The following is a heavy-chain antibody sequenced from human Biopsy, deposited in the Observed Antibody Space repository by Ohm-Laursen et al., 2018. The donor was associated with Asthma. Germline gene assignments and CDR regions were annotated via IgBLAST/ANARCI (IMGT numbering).Heavy chain of an antibody. CDR1: AGTFNTYV. CDR2: INSVFGTT. V-gene: IGHV1-69*01. D-gene: IGHD2-2*01. J-gene: IGHJ4*02. Sequence: SSETLSCNPLAGTFNTYVIGWARLAPRPGLEWLGGINSVFGTTTYPQKFQDRVTITADDSTSTVYMELSSLRSEDTAVYYCARKAGSCISRTCYSLDFWGQGTLVTVSS. CDR3: ARKAGSCISRTCYSLDF.